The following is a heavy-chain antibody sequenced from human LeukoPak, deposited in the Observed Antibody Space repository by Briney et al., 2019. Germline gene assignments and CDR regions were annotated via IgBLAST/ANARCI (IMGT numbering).Heavy chain of an antibody. V-gene: IGHV4-39*01. D-gene: IGHD1-26*01. CDR1: GGSISGSGSSYY. CDR3: ARTPRYSGNYYNAFDI. Sequence: PSEALSLTCTVSGGSISGSGSSYYCVWIRQPPGKGLEWIGGLYYSGSTYYNPSLKSRITISVDTSENQFSLELSSVTAADTAVYFCARTPRYSGNYYNAFDIWGLGTTVTVSS. CDR2: LYYSGST. J-gene: IGHJ3*02.